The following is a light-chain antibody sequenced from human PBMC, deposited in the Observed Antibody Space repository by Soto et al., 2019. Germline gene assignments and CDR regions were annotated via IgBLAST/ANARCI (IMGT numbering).Light chain of an antibody. Sequence: QSALTQPASVSGSPGQSITISCTGTSSDVGGYNFVSWYQQHPGKAPKLMIYEVSNRPSGVSNRLSGSKSGNTSSLTISGLQAEEEDDYYCSSYTTSTTRVVFGGGTQLTVL. V-gene: IGLV2-14*01. J-gene: IGLJ2*01. CDR1: SSDVGGYNF. CDR3: SSYTTSTTRVV. CDR2: EVS.